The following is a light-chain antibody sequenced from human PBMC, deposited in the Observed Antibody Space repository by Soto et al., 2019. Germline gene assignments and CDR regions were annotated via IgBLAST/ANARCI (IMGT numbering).Light chain of an antibody. CDR3: QKYNSAPLT. CDR1: LPISNY. V-gene: IGKV1-27*01. CDR2: AES. J-gene: IGKJ4*01. Sequence: DLQMTQSPSSLSSSLGDSVTITCRASLPISNYLAWYQQKTGKIPNILIYAESTLQAGVPYRLSGSGSGTDLNLTISRLQPEDVAAYYCQKYNSAPLTFGGGTKVDIK.